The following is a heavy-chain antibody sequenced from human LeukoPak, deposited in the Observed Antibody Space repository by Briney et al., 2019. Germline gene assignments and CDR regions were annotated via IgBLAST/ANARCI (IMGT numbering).Heavy chain of an antibody. V-gene: IGHV3-21*01. CDR2: ISSSSGYI. J-gene: IGHJ4*02. CDR1: GLTFSSYS. Sequence: PGGSLRLSCAASGLTFSSYSMSWVRQAPGKGLEWVSSISSSSGYIYQPDSVKGRFTISRDNARDSLYLQMNSLRAEDTAIYYSARGRSLTTTVTSYAEWAQGTLVTVFS. D-gene: IGHD4-11*01. CDR3: ARGRSLTTTVTSYAE.